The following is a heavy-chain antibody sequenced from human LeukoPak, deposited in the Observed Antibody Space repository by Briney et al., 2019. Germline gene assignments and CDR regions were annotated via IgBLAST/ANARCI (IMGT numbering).Heavy chain of an antibody. J-gene: IGHJ4*02. CDR2: ISYDGSNK. V-gene: IGHV3-30*18. Sequence: GGSLRLSCAASGFTFSSYGMHWIRQAPGKGLEWVAVISYDGSNKYYADSVKGRFTISRDNSKNTLYLQMNSLRAEDTAVYYCAKDGPGYSSGWTRGGFDYWGQGTLVTVSS. D-gene: IGHD6-19*01. CDR3: AKDGPGYSSGWTRGGFDY. CDR1: GFTFSSYG.